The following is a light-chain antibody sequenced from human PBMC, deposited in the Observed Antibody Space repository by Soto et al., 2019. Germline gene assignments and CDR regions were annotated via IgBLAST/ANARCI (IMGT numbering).Light chain of an antibody. CDR2: DAS. J-gene: IGKJ4*01. CDR3: QQRSNWPLT. CDR1: QSVSRY. Sequence: EIVLTQSPATLSLSPGERATLSCRASQSVSRYLAWYQQKPGQAPRLFIYDASNRATGIPTRFSGSGAGTDYTVTISRLEPDDFAVYYCQQRSNWPLTFGGGTKVEIK. V-gene: IGKV3-11*01.